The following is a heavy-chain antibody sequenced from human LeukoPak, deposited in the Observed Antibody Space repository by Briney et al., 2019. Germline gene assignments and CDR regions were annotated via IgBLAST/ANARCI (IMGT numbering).Heavy chain of an antibody. CDR3: ARDIMTTVTNNWFDP. Sequence: GGSLRLSCAASGFTFSSYSMNWVRQAPGKGLEWVSSISSSSSYIYYADSVKGRFTISRDNAKNSLYLQMNSLRAEDTAVYYCARDIMTTVTNNWFDPWGQGTLVTVSS. CDR2: ISSSSSYI. J-gene: IGHJ5*02. V-gene: IGHV3-21*01. D-gene: IGHD4-17*01. CDR1: GFTFSSYS.